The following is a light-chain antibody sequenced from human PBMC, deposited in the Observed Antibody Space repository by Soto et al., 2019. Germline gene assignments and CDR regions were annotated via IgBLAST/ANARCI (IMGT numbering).Light chain of an antibody. CDR1: QSISSW. V-gene: IGKV1-5*01. CDR3: QQYNSYSPRT. J-gene: IGKJ1*01. CDR2: DAS. Sequence: DIQMTQSPSTLSASVGDRVNITCRASQSISSWLAWYQQKPGKAPKLLIYDASSLESGVPSRFSGSGSVTEFTLTISSLQPDDFATYYCQQYNSYSPRTFGQGTKVDIK.